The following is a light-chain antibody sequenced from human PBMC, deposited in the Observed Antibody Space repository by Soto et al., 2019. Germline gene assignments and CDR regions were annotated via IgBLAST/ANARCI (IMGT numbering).Light chain of an antibody. Sequence: EILLTQSPGTLSLSPGERVTISCRASQSVSSSYLAWYQKKPGQAPRPLIYGASSRAIGIPDRFSGSGSGTDFTLTISRLEPEDFAVYYCQQYGSSPWTFGQGTKVEIK. J-gene: IGKJ1*01. V-gene: IGKV3-20*01. CDR1: QSVSSSY. CDR3: QQYGSSPWT. CDR2: GAS.